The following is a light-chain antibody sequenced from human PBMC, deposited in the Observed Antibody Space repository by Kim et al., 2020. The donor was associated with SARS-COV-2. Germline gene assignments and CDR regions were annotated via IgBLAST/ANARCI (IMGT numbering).Light chain of an antibody. Sequence: GQSITLPLTGTKMDVGAFNPVSREQQYPGQVPKIIILEGTKRPSGVSRRFSGSKSGNTASLTISGLQADDEAVYYCCSYAGSSTFVFGTGTQVTVL. V-gene: IGLV2-23*01. CDR2: EGT. CDR3: CSYAGSSTFV. CDR1: KMDVGAFNP. J-gene: IGLJ1*01.